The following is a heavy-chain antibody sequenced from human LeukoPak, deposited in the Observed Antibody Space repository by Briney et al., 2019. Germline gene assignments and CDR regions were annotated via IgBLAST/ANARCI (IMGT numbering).Heavy chain of an antibody. CDR2: MNPNSGNT. D-gene: IGHD4-17*01. CDR1: GYTFTSYD. Sequence: ASVEVSCKASGYTFTSYDINWVRQATGQGLEWMGWMNPNSGNTGYAQKFQGRVTMTRNTSISTAYMELSSLRSEDTAVYYCARRTVTTDWFDPWGQGTLVTVSS. CDR3: ARRTVTTDWFDP. V-gene: IGHV1-8*01. J-gene: IGHJ5*02.